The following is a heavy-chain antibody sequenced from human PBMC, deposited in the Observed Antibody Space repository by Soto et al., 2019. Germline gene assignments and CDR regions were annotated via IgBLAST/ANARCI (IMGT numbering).Heavy chain of an antibody. CDR3: VRDLNGSGDY. CDR1: GGSTTSDY. Sequence: PSETLSLTCTVSGGSTTSDYWSWIRQPPGKGLEWLGYIFHSLGAKYNPSLGSRGTISLDTSKNQLSLSLRSVTAADTVIYFCVRDLNGSGDYWGQGTLVTVSS. V-gene: IGHV4-59*01. CDR2: IFHSLGA. D-gene: IGHD3-10*01. J-gene: IGHJ4*02.